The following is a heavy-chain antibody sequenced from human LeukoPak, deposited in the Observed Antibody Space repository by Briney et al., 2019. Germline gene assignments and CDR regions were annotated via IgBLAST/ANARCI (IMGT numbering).Heavy chain of an antibody. CDR3: ARAGGDSSSWYGWDY. Sequence: GGSLRLSCAASGFTFSSYWMSWVRQAPGKGLEWVANIKQDGSEKYYVDSVKGRFTISRDNAKNSLYLQMNSLRAEDTAVYYCARAGGDSSSWYGWDYWGQGTLVTVSS. D-gene: IGHD6-13*01. V-gene: IGHV3-7*01. CDR1: GFTFSSYW. J-gene: IGHJ4*02. CDR2: IKQDGSEK.